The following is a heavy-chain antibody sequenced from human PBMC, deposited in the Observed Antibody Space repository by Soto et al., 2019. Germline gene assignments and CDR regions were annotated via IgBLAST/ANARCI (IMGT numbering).Heavy chain of an antibody. CDR1: GGSVSSGSYY. Sequence: QVQLQESGPGLVKPSETLSLTCTVSGGSVSSGSYYWGWVRQPPGKGLEWIGYIYYSGSTNYNPSLRSRVTISVDTSKNQFSLKLSSVTAADTAVYYCARVGYDSSGYYDIWGQGTLVTVSS. V-gene: IGHV4-61*01. J-gene: IGHJ4*02. CDR2: IYYSGST. CDR3: ARVGYDSSGYYDI. D-gene: IGHD3-22*01.